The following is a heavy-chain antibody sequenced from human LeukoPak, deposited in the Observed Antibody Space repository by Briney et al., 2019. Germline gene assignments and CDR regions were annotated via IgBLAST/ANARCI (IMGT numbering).Heavy chain of an antibody. V-gene: IGHV4-34*01. Sequence: PSETLSLTCAVYGGSFSDYYWSWIRQPPGKGLEWIGEINHSGSTNYNPSLKSRVTISVDTSKNQFSLKLSSVTAADTAVYYCARDPVPYYYGSGTPSWGQGTLVTVSS. CDR1: GGSFSDYY. CDR2: INHSGST. D-gene: IGHD3-10*01. J-gene: IGHJ5*02. CDR3: ARDPVPYYYGSGTPS.